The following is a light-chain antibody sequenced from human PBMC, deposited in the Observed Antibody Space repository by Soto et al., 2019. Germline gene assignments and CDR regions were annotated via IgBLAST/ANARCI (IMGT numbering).Light chain of an antibody. CDR3: HQRSNWWT. Sequence: PGERATLSCRASQSLSSPLAWYQQKPGQAPRVLIYDTSTRATGIPARFSGSGSGTDFTLTISSLEPEDSAVYYCHQRSNWWTFGQGTKVDI. J-gene: IGKJ1*01. V-gene: IGKV3-11*01. CDR1: QSLSSP. CDR2: DTS.